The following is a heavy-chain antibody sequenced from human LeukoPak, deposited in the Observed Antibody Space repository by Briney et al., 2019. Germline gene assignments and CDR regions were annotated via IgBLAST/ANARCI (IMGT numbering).Heavy chain of an antibody. CDR1: GFTFSTYW. CDR2: IKQDGSEA. Sequence: GGSLRLSCAASGFTFSTYWMIWVRQTPGKGLEWVASIKQDGSEAHYVDSVKGRFTISRDNTKNSLYLQMNSLRAEDTAVYYCARASSSKNVQNVDVWGQGTTVTVSS. J-gene: IGHJ6*02. D-gene: IGHD4-11*01. V-gene: IGHV3-7*01. CDR3: ARASSSKNVQNVDV.